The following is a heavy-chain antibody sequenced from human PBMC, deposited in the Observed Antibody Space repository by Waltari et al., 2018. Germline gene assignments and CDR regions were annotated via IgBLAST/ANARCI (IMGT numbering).Heavy chain of an antibody. CDR1: GFTPLSTFGGFA. J-gene: IGHJ4*02. V-gene: IGHV3-23*01. CDR2: SSGSGASA. D-gene: IGHD3-10*01. Sequence: EVQLLESGGRLVQPGGSLTLSCAASGFTPLSTFGGFAMSWVRQAPWKGLGWVSTSSGSGASAFYADSVQGRFTISRDNSDNTLRLQMNSLRADDTALYYCAKGQKGYGSGSHDYWGQGTLVTVSS. CDR3: AKGQKGYGSGSHDY.